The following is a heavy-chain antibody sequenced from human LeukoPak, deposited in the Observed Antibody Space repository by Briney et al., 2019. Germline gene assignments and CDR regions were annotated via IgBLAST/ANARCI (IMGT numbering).Heavy chain of an antibody. CDR2: ISSSSSYI. D-gene: IGHD6-6*01. Sequence: GGYLRLSCAASGFTFSSYTMNWVRQAPGKGLEWVSCISSSSSYIYYADSVKGRFTISRDNAKTSLYLQMNSLRAEDTAVYYCARDLKSYSSSSGCFDYWGQGTLVTVSS. V-gene: IGHV3-21*01. CDR3: ARDLKSYSSSSGCFDY. J-gene: IGHJ4*02. CDR1: GFTFSSYT.